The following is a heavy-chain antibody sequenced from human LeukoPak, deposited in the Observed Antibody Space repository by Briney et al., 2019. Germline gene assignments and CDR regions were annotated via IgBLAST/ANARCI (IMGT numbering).Heavy chain of an antibody. V-gene: IGHV4-59*13. CDR1: GGSISNYY. CDR2: IYYSGST. D-gene: IGHD3-22*01. CDR3: ARDVTVGDYDSGCYHNNHYWYFDL. J-gene: IGHJ2*01. Sequence: PSETLSLTCTVSGGSISNYYGSWIRQPPGMGLEWIGYIYYSGSTTYNPSLKSRVTISVDTSKNQFSLELSFVTAADTAVYYCARDVTVGDYDSGCYHNNHYWYFDLWGRGALVTVSS.